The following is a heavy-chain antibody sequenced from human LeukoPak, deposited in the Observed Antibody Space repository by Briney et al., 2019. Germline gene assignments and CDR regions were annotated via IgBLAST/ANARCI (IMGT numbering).Heavy chain of an antibody. CDR3: ARDRGSGWEVYGMDV. Sequence: ASVKVSCKASGYTITRYYMHWVRQAPGQGLEWMGILNPSGGSTSYAQKFQGRVTMTRDTSTSTVYMELSSLRSEDTAVYYCARDRGSGWEVYGMDVWGKGATVTVSS. CDR1: GYTITRYY. V-gene: IGHV1-46*01. D-gene: IGHD6-19*01. J-gene: IGHJ6*04. CDR2: LNPSGGST.